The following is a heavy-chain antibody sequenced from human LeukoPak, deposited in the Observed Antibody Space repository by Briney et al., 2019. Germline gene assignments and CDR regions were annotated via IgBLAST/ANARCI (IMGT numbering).Heavy chain of an antibody. CDR1: GYTFTGYY. Sequence: GASVKVSCKASGYTFTGYYMHWVRQAPGQGLEWMGWINPNSGGTNYAQKFQGRVTMTRDTSISTAYMELSRLRSDDTAVYYCARGTYCGDCYSDAFDIWGQGTMVTVSS. CDR3: ARGTYCGDCYSDAFDI. D-gene: IGHD2-21*02. CDR2: INPNSGGT. V-gene: IGHV1-2*02. J-gene: IGHJ3*02.